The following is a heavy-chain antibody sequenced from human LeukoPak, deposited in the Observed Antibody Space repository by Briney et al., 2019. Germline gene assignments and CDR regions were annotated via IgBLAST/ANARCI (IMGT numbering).Heavy chain of an antibody. CDR1: GGSISSGDYY. CDR3: ARTTYYYDSSGYFTFDY. D-gene: IGHD3-22*01. CDR2: IYYSGST. V-gene: IGHV4-30-4*08. J-gene: IGHJ4*02. Sequence: SETLSLTCAVSGGSISSGDYYWSWIRQPPGKGLEWIGYIYYSGSTYYNPSLKSRVTISVDTSKNQFSLKLSTVTAADTAVYYCARTTYYYDSSGYFTFDYWGQGALVTVSS.